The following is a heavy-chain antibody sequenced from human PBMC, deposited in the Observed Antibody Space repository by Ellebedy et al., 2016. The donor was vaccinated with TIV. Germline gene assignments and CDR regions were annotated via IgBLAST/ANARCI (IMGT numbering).Heavy chain of an antibody. J-gene: IGHJ4*02. V-gene: IGHV3-9*03. CDR2: IDWRSSDI. D-gene: IGHD1-26*01. CDR1: GFNFEGYV. CDR3: ARSPSESYWGGKYYFDF. Sequence: PGGSLRLSCAASGFNFEGYVMHWVRLAPGKGLEYISGIDWRSSDIGYADSVKGRFTSSRDNAKSSLYLQMNSLTTEDVAVYYCARSPSESYWGGKYYFDFWGQGTLVTVST.